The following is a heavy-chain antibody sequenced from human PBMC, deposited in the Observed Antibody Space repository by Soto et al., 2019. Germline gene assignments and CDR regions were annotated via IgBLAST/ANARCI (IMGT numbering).Heavy chain of an antibody. CDR2: IYYSGST. Sequence: SETLSLTCTVSGGSISSGNYYWSWIRQHPGKGLEWIGYIYYSGSTYYNPSLKSRVTISVDTSKNQFSLKLSSVTAADTAVYYCASTYYNASSGPFDYWGQGTLVTVSS. V-gene: IGHV4-31*03. CDR1: GGSISSGNYY. J-gene: IGHJ4*02. D-gene: IGHD3-22*01. CDR3: ASTYYNASSGPFDY.